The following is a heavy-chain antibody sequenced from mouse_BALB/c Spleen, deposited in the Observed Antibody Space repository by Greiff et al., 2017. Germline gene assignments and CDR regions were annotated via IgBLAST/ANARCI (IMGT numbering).Heavy chain of an antibody. J-gene: IGHJ4*01. Sequence: VQLQQSGAELARPGASVKLSCKASGYTFTSYWMQWVNQRPGQGLEWIGAIYPGDGDTRYTQKFKGKATLTADKSSSTAYMQLSSLASEDSAVYYGARKGGNYVGGAMDYWGQGTSVTVSS. CDR3: ARKGGNYVGGAMDY. D-gene: IGHD2-1*01. V-gene: IGHV1-87*01. CDR1: GYTFTSYW. CDR2: IYPGDGDT.